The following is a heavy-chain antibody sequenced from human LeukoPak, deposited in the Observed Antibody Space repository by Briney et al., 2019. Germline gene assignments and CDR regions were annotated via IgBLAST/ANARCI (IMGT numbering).Heavy chain of an antibody. D-gene: IGHD5-12*01. CDR1: GDSMNGYY. V-gene: IGHV4-4*07. Sequence: PSETLSLTCSVSGDSMNGYYWIWIRQTAGKGLEWIGRLFTGGNAECNPSLKSRVTMSVQTSKSQFSLKLTSETAADTAIYYCARGLRWDSGNDWGPEHWGQGVLVTVSS. J-gene: IGHJ4*02. CDR3: ARGLRWDSGNDWGPEH. CDR2: LFTGGNA.